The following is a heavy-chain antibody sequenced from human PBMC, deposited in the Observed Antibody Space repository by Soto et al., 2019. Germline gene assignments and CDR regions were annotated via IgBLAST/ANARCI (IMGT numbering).Heavy chain of an antibody. J-gene: IGHJ6*04. D-gene: IGHD6-19*01. CDR1: GYTLTELS. CDR3: ATDLSGSGWTKTYGMDG. V-gene: IGHV1-24*01. Sequence: ASVKVSCKVSGYTLTELSMHWVRQAPGKGLEWMGGFDPEDGETIYAQKFQGRVTMTEDTSTDTAYMELSSLRSEDTAVYYCATDLSGSGWTKTYGMDGWGKGTRVTVSS. CDR2: FDPEDGET.